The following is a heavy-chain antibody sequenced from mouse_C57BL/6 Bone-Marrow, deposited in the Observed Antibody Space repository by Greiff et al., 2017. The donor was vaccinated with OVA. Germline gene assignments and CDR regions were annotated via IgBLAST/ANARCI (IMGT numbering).Heavy chain of an antibody. CDR1: GYSIPSGYY. CDR2: ISYDGSN. Sequence: DVQLQESGPGLVKPSQSLSLTCSVTGYSIPSGYYWNWIRQFPGNKLEWMGYISYDGSNNYNPSLKNRISITRDTSKNQFFLKLNSVTTEDTATYYCARDWPDGDYWGQGTSVTVSS. J-gene: IGHJ4*01. V-gene: IGHV3-6*01. CDR3: ARDWPDGDY.